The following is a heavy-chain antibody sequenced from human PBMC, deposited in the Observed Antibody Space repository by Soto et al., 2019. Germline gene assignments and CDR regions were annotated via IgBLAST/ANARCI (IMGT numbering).Heavy chain of an antibody. CDR2: INPSGGST. D-gene: IGHD2-21*01. CDR3: ARDLRPLVRPSGPSYSFDY. J-gene: IGHJ4*02. CDR1: GYTFTSYY. Sequence: ASVKVSCKASGYTFTSYYMHWVRQAPGQGLEWMGIINPSGGSTSYAQKFQGRVTMTRDTSTSTVYMELSSLRSEDTAVYYCARDLRPLVRPSGPSYSFDYWGQGTLVTVS. V-gene: IGHV1-46*01.